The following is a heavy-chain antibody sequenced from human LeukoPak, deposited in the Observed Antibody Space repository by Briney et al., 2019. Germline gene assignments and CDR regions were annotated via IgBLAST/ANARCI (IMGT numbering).Heavy chain of an antibody. CDR2: INPNSGGT. Sequence: GASVKVSCKASGYTFTGYYMHWVRQAPGQGLEWMGWINPNSGGTNYAQKFQGRVTMTRDTSISTAYMELSRLRSDDTAVYYCARSHSSGWKYYFDYWGQGTLVTVSS. D-gene: IGHD6-19*01. CDR1: GYTFTGYY. CDR3: ARSHSSGWKYYFDY. V-gene: IGHV1-2*02. J-gene: IGHJ4*02.